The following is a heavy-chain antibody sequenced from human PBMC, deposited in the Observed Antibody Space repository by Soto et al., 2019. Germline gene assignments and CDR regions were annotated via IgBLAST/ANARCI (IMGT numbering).Heavy chain of an antibody. D-gene: IGHD3-16*02. CDR1: GYTFTSYG. J-gene: IGHJ6*02. Sequence: QVQLVQSGAEVKKPGASVKVSCKASGYTFTSYGISWVRQAPGQGLEWMGWISAYNGNTNYAQKLQGRVTMTTDTSTSTAYMELRSLRSDDTAVYYCARDPGDYVWGSYRYTGITIRSMDVWGQGTTVTVSS. CDR3: ARDPGDYVWGSYRYTGITIRSMDV. V-gene: IGHV1-18*04. CDR2: ISAYNGNT.